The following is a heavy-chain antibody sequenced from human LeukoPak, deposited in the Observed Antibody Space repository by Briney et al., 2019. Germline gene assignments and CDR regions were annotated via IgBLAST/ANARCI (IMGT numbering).Heavy chain of an antibody. CDR1: GGSFSGYY. D-gene: IGHD3-22*01. J-gene: IGHJ4*02. CDR2: INHSGST. V-gene: IGHV4-34*01. Sequence: SETLSLTCAVYGGSFSGYYWSWIRQPPGKGLEWIGEINHSGSTNYNPSLKSRVTISVDTSKNQFSLKLSSVTAADTAVYYCAKDPAMGVVVRLDYWGQGTLVTVSS. CDR3: AKDPAMGVVVRLDY.